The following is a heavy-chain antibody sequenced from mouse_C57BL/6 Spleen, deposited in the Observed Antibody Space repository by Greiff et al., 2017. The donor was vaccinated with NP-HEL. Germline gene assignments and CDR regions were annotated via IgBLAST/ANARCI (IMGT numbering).Heavy chain of an antibody. V-gene: IGHV1-80*01. Sequence: QVQLQQSGAELVKPGASVKISCKASGYAFSSYWMNWVKQRPGKGLEWIGQIYPRDGDTNYNGKFKGKATLTADKSSSTAYMQLSSLTSEDSAVYFCARGDGNGYYSFAYWGQGTLVTVSA. J-gene: IGHJ3*01. CDR3: ARGDGNGYYSFAY. D-gene: IGHD2-3*01. CDR1: GYAFSSYW. CDR2: IYPRDGDT.